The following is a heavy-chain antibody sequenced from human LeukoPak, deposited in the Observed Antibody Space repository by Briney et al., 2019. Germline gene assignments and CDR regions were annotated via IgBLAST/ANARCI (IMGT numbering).Heavy chain of an antibody. Sequence: SETLSLTCTASGVSISSYCWSWIRQPPGKGLEWIGYIYYSRSTNYNPSLKSRVTISVDTSKNQFSLKLSSVTAADTAVYYCARDRVAVAGYFDYWGQGTLVTVSS. CDR1: GVSISSYC. J-gene: IGHJ4*02. V-gene: IGHV4-59*01. CDR3: ARDRVAVAGYFDY. D-gene: IGHD6-19*01. CDR2: IYYSRST.